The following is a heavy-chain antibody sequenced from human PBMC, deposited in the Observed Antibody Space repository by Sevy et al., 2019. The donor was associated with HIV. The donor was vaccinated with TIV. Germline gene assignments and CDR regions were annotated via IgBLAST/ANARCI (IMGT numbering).Heavy chain of an antibody. CDR1: GYTFTSYG. J-gene: IGHJ4*02. D-gene: IGHD6-19*01. V-gene: IGHV1-18*01. CDR3: ARDPGYSSGWYARWNPGHFDY. CDR2: ISAYNGNT. Sequence: ASVKVSCKASGYTFTSYGISWVRQAPGQGLEWMGWISAYNGNTNYSQKLQGRVTMTTDTSTSTAYMELRSLRSDDTAVYYCARDPGYSSGWYARWNPGHFDYWGQGTLVTVSS.